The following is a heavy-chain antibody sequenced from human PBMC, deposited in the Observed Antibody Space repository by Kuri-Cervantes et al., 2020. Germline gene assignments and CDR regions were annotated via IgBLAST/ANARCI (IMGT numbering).Heavy chain of an antibody. V-gene: IGHV2-70*12. J-gene: IGHJ4*02. CDR3: AHSPIWTSYPINYLDY. CDR1: GFSLSTSGMR. Sequence: SGPTLVKPTQTLTLTCTFSGFSLSTSGMRVSWIRQPPGKALEWLARIDWDDDKFYSTSLKTRLTISKDTSKNQVVLTMTDMDPVDTATYYCAHSPIWTSYPINYLDYWGQGTLVTV. CDR2: IDWDDDK. D-gene: IGHD3/OR15-3a*01.